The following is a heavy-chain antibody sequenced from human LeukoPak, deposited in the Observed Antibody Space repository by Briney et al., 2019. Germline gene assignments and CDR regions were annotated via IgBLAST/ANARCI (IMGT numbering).Heavy chain of an antibody. D-gene: IGHD3-9*01. CDR1: GFTFSSYA. V-gene: IGHV3-23*01. CDR2: ISGSGGST. J-gene: IGHJ4*02. Sequence: GGSLRLSCAASGFTFSSYAMSWVRQAPGKGLDWVSAISGSGGSTYYADSVKGRFTISRDNSKNTLYLQMNSLRAEDTGVYYCAKAKLRYFDWLPPPYYFDYWGQGTLVTVSS. CDR3: AKAKLRYFDWLPPPYYFDY.